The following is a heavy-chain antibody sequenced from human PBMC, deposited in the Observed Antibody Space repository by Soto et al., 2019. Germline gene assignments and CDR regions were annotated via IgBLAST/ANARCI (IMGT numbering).Heavy chain of an antibody. CDR1: NGSISGFY. D-gene: IGHD1-26*01. J-gene: IGHJ4*02. Sequence: PETLSLTCSVSNGSISGFYWTWIRQPPGKILEWIGYIHYSGRTDYNPSLTSRATMSVDTSKNQFSLNLKSITAADTAVYYCVRVGVGIGNHFDSWGRGTLVTVYS. CDR3: VRVGVGIGNHFDS. CDR2: IHYSGRT. V-gene: IGHV4-59*12.